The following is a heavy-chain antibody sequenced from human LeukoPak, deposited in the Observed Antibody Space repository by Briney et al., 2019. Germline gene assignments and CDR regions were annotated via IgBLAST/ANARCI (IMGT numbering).Heavy chain of an antibody. Sequence: SETLSLTCAVYGGYFSGYYWSWIRQPPGKGLEWIGEINHSGSTNYNPSLKSRVTISVDTSKNQFSLKLSSVTAADTAVYYCAMNVRGYSSSWKGDYWGQGTLVTVSS. D-gene: IGHD6-13*01. J-gene: IGHJ4*02. CDR2: INHSGST. V-gene: IGHV4-34*01. CDR1: GGYFSGYY. CDR3: AMNVRGYSSSWKGDY.